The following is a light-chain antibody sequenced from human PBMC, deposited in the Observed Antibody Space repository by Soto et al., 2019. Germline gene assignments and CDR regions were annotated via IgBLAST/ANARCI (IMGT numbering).Light chain of an antibody. Sequence: IEFTNSPVPPSLSPVERATLFCRASQTVRNNYLAWYQQKPGQAPRLLIYDASSRATGTPDRFSGGGSGTDFTLTISSLQPDDFATYCCQQDYSYPWTFGQGTKVEIK. CDR2: DAS. CDR1: QTVRNNY. CDR3: QQDYSYPWT. V-gene: IGKV3-20*01. J-gene: IGKJ1*01.